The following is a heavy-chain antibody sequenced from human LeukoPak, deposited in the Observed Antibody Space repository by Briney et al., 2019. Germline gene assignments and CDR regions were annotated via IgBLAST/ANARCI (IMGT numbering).Heavy chain of an antibody. J-gene: IGHJ4*02. CDR1: GGSFSGYY. V-gene: IGHV4-34*01. Sequence: SETLSLTCAVYGGSFSGYYWSWIRQPPGKGLEWIGEINHSGSTNYNPSLKSRVTISVDTSKNQFSLKLSSVTAADTAVYYCARDTPPPYYDFWSGYRHPLDCWGQGTLVTVSS. D-gene: IGHD3-3*01. CDR2: INHSGST. CDR3: ARDTPPPYYDFWSGYRHPLDC.